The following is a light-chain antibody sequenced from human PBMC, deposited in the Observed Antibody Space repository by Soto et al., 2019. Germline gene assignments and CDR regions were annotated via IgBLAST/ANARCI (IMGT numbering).Light chain of an antibody. CDR3: LHHNRYPPV. CDR2: LAS. J-gene: IGKJ2*01. Sequence: DIQMTQSPSSLSASVGDTVTITCRASQHITNDCAWYQQKAGRAPKCLILLASRLQTGVPSRFSGSGSGTEFTLTISSLQPEDFATYYCLHHNRYPPVFGQGTKVEIK. CDR1: QHITND. V-gene: IGKV1-17*01.